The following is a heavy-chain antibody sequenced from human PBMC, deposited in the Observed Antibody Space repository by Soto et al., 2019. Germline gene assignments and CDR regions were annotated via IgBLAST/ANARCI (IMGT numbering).Heavy chain of an antibody. CDR2: ISWNSGSI. Sequence: EVQLVESGGGLVQPGRSLRLSCAASGFTFDDYAMHWVRQAPGKGLEWVSGISWNSGSIGYADSVKGRFTISRDNAKNSLYLQMNSLRAEDTALYYCAKGGYYDGSGYYSPPLYWGQGTLVIVSS. J-gene: IGHJ4*02. CDR3: AKGGYYDGSGYYSPPLY. CDR1: GFTFDDYA. V-gene: IGHV3-9*01. D-gene: IGHD3-22*01.